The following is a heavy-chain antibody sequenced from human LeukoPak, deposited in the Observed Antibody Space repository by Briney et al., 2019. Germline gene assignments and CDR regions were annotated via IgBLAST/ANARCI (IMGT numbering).Heavy chain of an antibody. D-gene: IGHD2-15*01. Sequence: PGRSLRLSCAASGFTFSSYGMHWVRQAPGKGLEWVAVISYDGRNKYYADSVKGRFTISRDNSKNTLYLQMNSLRAEDTAVYYCAKDGGTSYWYFDLWGRGTLVTVSS. V-gene: IGHV3-30*18. CDR2: ISYDGRNK. J-gene: IGHJ2*01. CDR3: AKDGGTSYWYFDL. CDR1: GFTFSSYG.